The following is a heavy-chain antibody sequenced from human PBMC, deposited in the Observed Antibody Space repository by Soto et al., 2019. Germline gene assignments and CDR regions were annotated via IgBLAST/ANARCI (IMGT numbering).Heavy chain of an antibody. CDR1: GFTFSTTG. J-gene: IGHJ5*02. V-gene: IGHV3-30*18. CDR3: AKDLYGACWYNYFDP. CDR2: ISHDGGAK. D-gene: IGHD3-10*01. Sequence: QVQLVESGGGVVQPGRSLRLSCAASGFTFSTTGMHWVRQAPGKGLEWVAMISHDGGAKYYADSVKGRFTISRDTSNNTLYLQMNSLRPEDTAVYHCAKDLYGACWYNYFDPWGQGTLVTVSS.